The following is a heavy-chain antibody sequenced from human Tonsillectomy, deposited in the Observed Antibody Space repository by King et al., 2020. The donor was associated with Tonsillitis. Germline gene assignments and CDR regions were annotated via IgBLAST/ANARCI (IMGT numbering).Heavy chain of an antibody. CDR2: IYYSGST. CDR1: GGSISSGGYY. Sequence: QLQESGPGLVKPSQTLSLTCTVSGGSISSGGYYWSWIREHPGKGLEWIGYIYYSGSTYDNPSLKSRVTLSVDTPKNQFSLKLSSVTPAHTGVYYCASLSSNSITFDYWGQGTLVTVSS. J-gene: IGHJ4*02. CDR3: ASLSSNSITFDY. V-gene: IGHV4-31*03. D-gene: IGHD3-16*02.